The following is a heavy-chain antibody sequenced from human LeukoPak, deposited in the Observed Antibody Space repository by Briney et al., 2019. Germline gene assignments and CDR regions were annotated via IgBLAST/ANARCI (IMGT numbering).Heavy chain of an antibody. J-gene: IGHJ4*02. V-gene: IGHV4-59*08. CDR3: ARHLPYSWFGELSD. Sequence: PSETLSLTCTVSGGSISSYYWSWIRQPPGKGLEWIGYIYYSGCTNYNPSLKSRVTISVDTSKNQFSLKLSSVTAADTAVYYCARHLPYSWFGELSDWGQGTLVTVSP. CDR2: IYYSGCT. D-gene: IGHD3-10*01. CDR1: GGSISSYY.